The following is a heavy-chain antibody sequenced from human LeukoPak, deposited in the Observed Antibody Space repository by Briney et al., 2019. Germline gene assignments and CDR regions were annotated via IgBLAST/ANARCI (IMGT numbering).Heavy chain of an antibody. D-gene: IGHD5-18*01. CDR1: GYTFTGYY. V-gene: IGHV1-2*06. Sequence: ASVKVSCKASGYTFTGYYMHWVRQAPGQGLEWMGRINPNSGGTNYAQKFQGRVTMTRDTSISTAYMELSRLRSGDTAVYYCARGTTAMAWDYYYYYMDVWGKGTTVTVSS. J-gene: IGHJ6*03. CDR3: ARGTTAMAWDYYYYYMDV. CDR2: INPNSGGT.